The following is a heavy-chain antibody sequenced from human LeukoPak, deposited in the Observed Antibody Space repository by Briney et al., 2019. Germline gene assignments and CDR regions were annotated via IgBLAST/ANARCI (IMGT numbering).Heavy chain of an antibody. V-gene: IGHV5-51*01. J-gene: IGHJ6*03. Sequence: GESLKISCKGSGYSFTSYWIGWVRQMPGKGLEWMGIIYPGDSDTRYSPSFQGQVTISADKSISTAYLQWSSLKASDTAMYYRARHGIHSSGYYYPDYYYMDVWGKGTTVTISS. CDR2: IYPGDSDT. CDR3: ARHGIHSSGYYYPDYYYMDV. D-gene: IGHD3-22*01. CDR1: GYSFTSYW.